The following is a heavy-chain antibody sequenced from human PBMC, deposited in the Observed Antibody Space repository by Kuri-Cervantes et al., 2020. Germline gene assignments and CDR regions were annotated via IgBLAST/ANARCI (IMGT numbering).Heavy chain of an antibody. Sequence: GGSLRLSCAASAFTFSDYYMSWIRQAPGKGLEWVSAISGSGGSTYYADSVKGRFTISRDNSKNTLYLQMNSLRAEDTAVYYCAKEGHTGGDYGDNAGSWGQGTLVTVSS. CDR3: AKEGHTGGDYGDNAGS. CDR1: AFTFSDYY. D-gene: IGHD4-17*01. V-gene: IGHV3-23*01. J-gene: IGHJ5*02. CDR2: ISGSGGST.